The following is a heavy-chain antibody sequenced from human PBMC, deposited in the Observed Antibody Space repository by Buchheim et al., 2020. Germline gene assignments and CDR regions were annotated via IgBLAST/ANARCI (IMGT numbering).Heavy chain of an antibody. D-gene: IGHD3-3*01. V-gene: IGHV4-34*01. CDR3: ARGPRYYDFWSGYLGY. CDR2: INHSGST. CDR1: GGSFSGYY. Sequence: QVQLQQWGAGLLKPSETLSLTCAVYGGSFSGYYWSWIRQPPGKGLEWIGEINHSGSTNYNPSLKSRVTISADPSKNQFPLKLSSVTAADTAVYYCARGPRYYDFWSGYLGYWGQGTL. J-gene: IGHJ4*02.